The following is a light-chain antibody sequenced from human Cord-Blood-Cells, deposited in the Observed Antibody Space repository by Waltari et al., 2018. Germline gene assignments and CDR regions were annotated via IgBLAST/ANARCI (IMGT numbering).Light chain of an antibody. CDR3: SSYTSSSTPVV. J-gene: IGLJ2*01. Sequence: QSALSQPASVSGSPGQSITISSTGTSRNVVVYNYVSLYQQHPGQAPKLMIYEYSNRPSGVSNRFSGSKSGNTASLTISVLQAEDEADYYCSSYTSSSTPVVLGGGTKLTVL. V-gene: IGLV2-14*01. CDR1: SRNVVVYNY. CDR2: EYS.